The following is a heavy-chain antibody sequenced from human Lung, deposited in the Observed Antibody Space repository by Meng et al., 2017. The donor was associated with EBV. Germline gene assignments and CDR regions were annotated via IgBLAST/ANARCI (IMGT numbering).Heavy chain of an antibody. D-gene: IGHD3-10*01. CDR3: ARERSGSYYNFDY. J-gene: IGHJ4*02. Sequence: QVVLVESGGGVVQPGRSLRLSCAASGFTFSNYAMHWVRQAPGKGLEWVAVISYDGSNKYYADSVKGRFTISRDNSKNTLYLQMNSLRAEDTAVYYCARERSGSYYNFDYWGQGTLVTVSS. CDR2: ISYDGSNK. CDR1: GFTFSNYA. V-gene: IGHV3-30-3*01.